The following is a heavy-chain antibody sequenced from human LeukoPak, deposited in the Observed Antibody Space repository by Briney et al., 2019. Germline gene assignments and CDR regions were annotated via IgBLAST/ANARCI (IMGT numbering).Heavy chain of an antibody. CDR2: ISSSGSTI. CDR3: ARGYNWNYDASAFDI. J-gene: IGHJ3*02. D-gene: IGHD1-7*01. Sequence: GGSLRLSCAASGFTFSDYYMSWIRQAPGKGLEWVSYISSSGSTIYYADSVKGRFTISRDNAKNSLYLQMNSLRAENTAVYYCARGYNWNYDASAFDIWGQGTMVTVSS. CDR1: GFTFSDYY. V-gene: IGHV3-11*01.